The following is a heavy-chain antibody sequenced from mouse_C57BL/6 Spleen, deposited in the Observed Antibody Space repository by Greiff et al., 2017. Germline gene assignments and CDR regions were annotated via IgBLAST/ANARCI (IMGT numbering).Heavy chain of an antibody. D-gene: IGHD1-1*01. CDR3: AKLRSYFDY. V-gene: IGHV1-64*01. CDR1: GYTFTSYW. CDR2: IHPNSGST. J-gene: IGHJ2*01. Sequence: VQLQQPGAELVKPGASVKLSCKASGYTFTSYWMHWVKQRPGQGLEWIGMIHPNSGSTNYNEKFKRKATLTVDKSSSTAYMQLSSLTSEDSAVYYCAKLRSYFDYWGQGTTLTVSS.